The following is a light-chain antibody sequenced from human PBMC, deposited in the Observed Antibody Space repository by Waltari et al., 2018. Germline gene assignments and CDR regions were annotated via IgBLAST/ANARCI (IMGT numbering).Light chain of an antibody. CDR2: RNN. V-gene: IGLV10-54*01. CDR1: SNNVGYQG. Sequence: QAGLTQPPSMSKDLRQTATLTCTGNSNNVGYQGAAWLQQHQGHPPKLLSYRNNDRPSVISERFSASRSGNTAFLTITGLQPEDEADDYCSAWDSSLSAWVFGGGTKLTVL. CDR3: SAWDSSLSAWV. J-gene: IGLJ3*02.